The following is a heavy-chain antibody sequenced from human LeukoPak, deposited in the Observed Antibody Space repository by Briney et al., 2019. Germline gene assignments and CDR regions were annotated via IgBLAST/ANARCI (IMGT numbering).Heavy chain of an antibody. CDR3: ARHLSGVTGYSYGRGIDY. V-gene: IGHV3-48*03. CDR2: ISSSGSTI. D-gene: IGHD5-18*01. J-gene: IGHJ4*02. Sequence: GGSLRLSCAASGFTFSSYEMNWVRQAPGKGLEWVSYISSSGSTIYYADSVKGRFTISRDNAEKSLYLQMKSLRAEDTAVYYCARHLSGVTGYSYGRGIDYWGQGTLVTVSS. CDR1: GFTFSSYE.